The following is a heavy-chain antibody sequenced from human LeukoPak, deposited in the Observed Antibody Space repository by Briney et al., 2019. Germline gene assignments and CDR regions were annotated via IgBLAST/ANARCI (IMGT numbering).Heavy chain of an antibody. CDR1: GFTFSSYG. CDR2: IWYDGSNK. J-gene: IGHJ4*02. CDR3: AKDRPIWFGELGYFDY. V-gene: IGHV3-33*06. D-gene: IGHD3-10*01. Sequence: GRSLRLSCAASGFTFSSYGMHRVRQAPGKGLEWVAVIWYDGSNKYYADSVKGRFTISRDNSKNTLYLQMNSLRAEDTAVYYCAKDRPIWFGELGYFDYWGQGTLVTVSS.